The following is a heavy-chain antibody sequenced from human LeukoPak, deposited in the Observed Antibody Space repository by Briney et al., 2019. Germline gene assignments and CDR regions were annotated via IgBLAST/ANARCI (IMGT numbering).Heavy chain of an antibody. CDR1: GFTFSSYS. J-gene: IGHJ4*02. CDR2: ISSSSSYI. D-gene: IGHD3-3*01. CDR3: ARGRYDFWSGYYTFDY. V-gene: IGHV3-21*01. Sequence: GGSLRLSCAASGFTFSSYSMNWVRQAPGKGLEWVSSISSSSSYIYYADSVKGRFTISRDNAKNSPYLQMNSLRAEDTAVYYCARGRYDFWSGYYTFDYWGQGTLVTVSS.